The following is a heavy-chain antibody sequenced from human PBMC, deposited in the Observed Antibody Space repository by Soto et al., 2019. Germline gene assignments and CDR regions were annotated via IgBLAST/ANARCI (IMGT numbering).Heavy chain of an antibody. Sequence: GGSLRLSCAASGFTFDDYAMHWVRQAPGKGLEWVSGISWNSGSIGYADSVKGRFTISRDNAKNSLYLQMNSLRAEDTALYYCAKSRIRGTGGGDFDYWGQGTLVTVSS. CDR1: GFTFDDYA. D-gene: IGHD2-8*02. CDR2: ISWNSGSI. V-gene: IGHV3-9*01. J-gene: IGHJ4*02. CDR3: AKSRIRGTGGGDFDY.